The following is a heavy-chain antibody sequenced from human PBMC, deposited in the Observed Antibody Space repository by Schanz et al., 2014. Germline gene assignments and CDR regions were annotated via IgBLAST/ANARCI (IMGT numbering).Heavy chain of an antibody. Sequence: EVQLVESGGGLVQPGKSLRLSCAASGFTFDKYAMHWVRQAPGKGLEWVSAISGSGGSTYYADSVKGRFTISRDNSKNTLYLQMNSLRAEDTAVYYCARSRSGFYFDYWGQGTLXTVSS. CDR1: GFTFDKYA. D-gene: IGHD1-26*01. V-gene: IGHV3-23*04. CDR3: ARSRSGFYFDY. CDR2: ISGSGGST. J-gene: IGHJ4*02.